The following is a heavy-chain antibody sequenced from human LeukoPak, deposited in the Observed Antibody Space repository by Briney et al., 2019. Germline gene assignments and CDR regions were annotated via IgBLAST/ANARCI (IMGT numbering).Heavy chain of an antibody. D-gene: IGHD3-16*01. V-gene: IGHV1-69*02. CDR3: ARAPREITYPWFDP. Sequence: ASVKVSCKASGGTFSSYTISWVRQAPGQGLEWMGRTIPILGIANYAQKFQGRVTITADKSTSTAYMELSSLRSEDTAVYYCARAPREITYPWFDPWGQGTLVTVSS. J-gene: IGHJ5*02. CDR2: TIPILGIA. CDR1: GGTFSSYT.